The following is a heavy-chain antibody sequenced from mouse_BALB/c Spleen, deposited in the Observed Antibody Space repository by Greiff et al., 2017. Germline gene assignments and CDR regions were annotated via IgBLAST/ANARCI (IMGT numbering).Heavy chain of an antibody. CDR3: ARFLVWSYYAMDY. CDR2: INPDSSTI. CDR1: GFDFSRYW. V-gene: IGHV4-1*02. J-gene: IGHJ4*01. Sequence: EVKLMESGGGLVQPGGSLKLSCAASGFDFSRYWMSWVRQAPGKGLEWIGEINPDSSTINYTPSLKDKFIISRDNAKNTLYLQMSKVRSEDTALYYCARFLVWSYYAMDYWGQGTSVTVSS. D-gene: IGHD2-10*02.